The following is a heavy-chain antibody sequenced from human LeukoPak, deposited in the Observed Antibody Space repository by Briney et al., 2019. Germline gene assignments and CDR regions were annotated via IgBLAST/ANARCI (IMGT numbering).Heavy chain of an antibody. CDR1: GGSISSYY. V-gene: IGHV4-4*07. D-gene: IGHD3-10*01. Sequence: KSSETLSLTCTVSGGSISSYYWSWIRQPAGKGLEWIGRIHTSGSTNYNPSLKSRVTMSVDTSKNHFSLKLSSVTAADTAVYYCARDTYNYGSSAYYFDYWGQGTLVTVSS. CDR3: ARDTYNYGSSAYYFDY. CDR2: IHTSGST. J-gene: IGHJ4*02.